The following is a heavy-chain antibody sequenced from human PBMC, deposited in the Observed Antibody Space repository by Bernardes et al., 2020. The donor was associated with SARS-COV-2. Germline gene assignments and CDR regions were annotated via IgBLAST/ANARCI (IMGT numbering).Heavy chain of an antibody. J-gene: IGHJ3*02. CDR3: ARESRHAFDI. CDR1: GFTFSSYE. CDR2: ITSSGRTI. V-gene: IGHV3-48*03. Sequence: GGSLRLSCAASGFTFSSYEMNWVRQAPGKGLEWVSYITSSGRTIHYADSVKGRFTISRDNAKNSLYLQMTSLRAEDTAVYYCARESRHAFDIWGQGTMVTVS.